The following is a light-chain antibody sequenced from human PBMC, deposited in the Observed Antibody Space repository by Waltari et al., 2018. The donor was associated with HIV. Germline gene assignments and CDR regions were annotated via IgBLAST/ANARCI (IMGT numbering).Light chain of an antibody. CDR3: AAWDDSLSVVYV. CDR2: RNN. CDR1: SPTHRRPS. J-gene: IGLJ1*01. Sequence: QSVLPQPPSASGTPRQRLPIPSSGSSPTHRRPSVYRYQQLPGTAPKRLIYRNNQRPSGVPDRFSGSKSGTSASLAISGLRSEDEADYYCAAWDDSLSVVYVFGTGTKVTVL. V-gene: IGLV1-47*01.